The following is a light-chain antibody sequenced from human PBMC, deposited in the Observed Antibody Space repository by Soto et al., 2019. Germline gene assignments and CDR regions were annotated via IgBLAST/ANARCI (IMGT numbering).Light chain of an antibody. J-gene: IGLJ1*01. CDR1: NSKIGNNY. Sequence: SVLTQPPSVSAAPRQKVTISRSGKNSKIGNNYVSWYQQLPGTAPKLLICENNKRPSGIPDRFSGSTSGTSATLGITGLQTGDEADYYCGTWDTSLSAGVFGTGTKVTVL. CDR3: GTWDTSLSAGV. CDR2: ENN. V-gene: IGLV1-51*02.